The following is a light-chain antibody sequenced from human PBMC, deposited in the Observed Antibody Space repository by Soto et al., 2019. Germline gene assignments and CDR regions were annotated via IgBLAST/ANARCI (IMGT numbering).Light chain of an antibody. CDR1: QSVTNNF. Sequence: IVLTQSPGTLSLSPGERATLSCGASQSVTNNFLAWYQQKPGQAPRLLIYGASSSATGVPDRFSGSGSGTDFTLTISRLEPGDFAVYYCQQYGTPLFTVGPGTKVDIK. J-gene: IGKJ3*01. CDR2: GAS. CDR3: QQYGTPLFT. V-gene: IGKV3-20*01.